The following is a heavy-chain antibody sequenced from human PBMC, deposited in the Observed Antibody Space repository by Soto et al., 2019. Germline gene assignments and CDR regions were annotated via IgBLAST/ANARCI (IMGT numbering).Heavy chain of an antibody. CDR1: GFTFSSYE. V-gene: IGHV3-48*03. J-gene: IGHJ5*02. CDR2: ISSSGSTI. Sequence: GGSLRLSCAASGFTFSSYEMNWVRQAPGKGLEWVSYISSSGSTIYYADSVKGRFTISRDNAKNSLYLQMNSLRAEDTAVYYCARTKGAGLGLAQNWFDPWGQGTLVTVSS. CDR3: ARTKGAGLGLAQNWFDP. D-gene: IGHD6-19*01.